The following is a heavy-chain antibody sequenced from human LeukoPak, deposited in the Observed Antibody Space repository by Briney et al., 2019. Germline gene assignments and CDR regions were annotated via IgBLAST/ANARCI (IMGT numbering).Heavy chain of an antibody. V-gene: IGHV3-30*02. CDR3: ARATRIAAAGPGPFDY. J-gene: IGHJ4*02. Sequence: SGGSLRLSCAASGFTFSSYGMHWVRQAPGKGLEWVAFIRYDGSNKYYADSVKGRFTISRDNAKNSLYLQMNSLRAEDTAVYYCARATRIAAAGPGPFDYWGQGTLVTVSS. CDR2: IRYDGSNK. D-gene: IGHD6-13*01. CDR1: GFTFSSYG.